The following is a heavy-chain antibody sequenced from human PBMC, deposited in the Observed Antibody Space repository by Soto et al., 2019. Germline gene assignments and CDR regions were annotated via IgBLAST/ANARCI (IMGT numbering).Heavy chain of an antibody. Sequence: QVQLQQSGPGLVKPSQTLSLTCTVSGGSISYEYYHWTWIRQSPGKGLEWIGYIHYSGSIIYNPSFKSRVTISEDTSTSKFSLQLRSVDAADTDVHFCAREDDGGDRDYYGLDVWGQGTTVTVSS. D-gene: IGHD2-21*02. J-gene: IGHJ6*02. V-gene: IGHV4-30-4*08. CDR1: GGSISYEYYH. CDR2: IHYSGSI. CDR3: AREDDGGDRDYYGLDV.